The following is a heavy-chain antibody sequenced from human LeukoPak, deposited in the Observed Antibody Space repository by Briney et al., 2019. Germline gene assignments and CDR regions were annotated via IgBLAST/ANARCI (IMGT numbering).Heavy chain of an antibody. J-gene: IGHJ2*01. Sequence: PSQTLSLTCNVSGGSISSGAYYWSWIRQHPGKGLEWIGYIYYSGSTFYNPSLKSRVIISVDTSKNQLSLKLSSVTAADTAVYYCARIPPRGYFDLWGRGTLSLSPQ. V-gene: IGHV4-31*03. CDR3: ARIPPRGYFDL. CDR1: GGSISSGAYY. CDR2: IYYSGST.